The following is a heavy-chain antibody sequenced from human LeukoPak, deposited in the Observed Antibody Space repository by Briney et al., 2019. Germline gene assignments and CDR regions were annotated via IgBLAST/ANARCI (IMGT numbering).Heavy chain of an antibody. D-gene: IGHD6-19*01. CDR3: AREYSSGWYGH. Sequence: GSLRLSCAASGFTFSDYYMSWIRQAPGKGLEWVSYISSSGSTIYYADSVKGRFTISRDNSKNTLYLQMNSLRAEDTAVYYCAREYSSGWYGHWGQGTLVTVSS. V-gene: IGHV3-11*04. J-gene: IGHJ4*02. CDR2: ISSSGSTI. CDR1: GFTFSDYY.